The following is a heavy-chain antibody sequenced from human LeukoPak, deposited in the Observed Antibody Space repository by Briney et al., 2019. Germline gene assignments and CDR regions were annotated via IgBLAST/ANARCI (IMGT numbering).Heavy chain of an antibody. Sequence: SETLSLTCTVSGGSISSSSYYWGWIRQPPGKGLEWIGSVYYSGYTYYNPSLKSRVTISVDTSNDQFSLKLSSVTAADTAVYYCARDWGGSYPEGWFDPWGQGTLVTVSS. CDR1: GGSISSSSYY. CDR3: ARDWGGSYPEGWFDP. CDR2: VYYSGYT. V-gene: IGHV4-39*02. J-gene: IGHJ5*02. D-gene: IGHD1-26*01.